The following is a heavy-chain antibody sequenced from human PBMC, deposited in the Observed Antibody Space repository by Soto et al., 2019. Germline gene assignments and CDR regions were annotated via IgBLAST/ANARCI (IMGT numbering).Heavy chain of an antibody. CDR1: GGSFSGYY. V-gene: IGHV4-34*01. D-gene: IGHD1-7*01. CDR2: INHSGST. Sequence: SETLSLTCAVYGGSFSGYYWSWIRQPPGKGLEWIGEINHSGSTNYNPSLKSRVTISVDTSKNQFSLKLSSVTAADTAVYYCARDTHRGAITGTRGHSFDYWGQGTLVTVSS. J-gene: IGHJ4*02. CDR3: ARDTHRGAITGTRGHSFDY.